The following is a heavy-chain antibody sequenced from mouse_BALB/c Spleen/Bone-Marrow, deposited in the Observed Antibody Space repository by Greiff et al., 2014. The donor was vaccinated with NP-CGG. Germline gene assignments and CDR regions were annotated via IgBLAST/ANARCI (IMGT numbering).Heavy chain of an antibody. CDR2: INPESNTI. Sequence: DVKLVESGGGLVQPGGSLKLSCAASGFDFSRYWMSWVRQAPGKGLQWIGEINPESNTINYSPSLKDRFIISRDNAKNTLYLQMSKVKSEDAALYCCARLGYYGWFANWGQGTLVTVSA. CDR1: GFDFSRYW. CDR3: ARLGYYGWFAN. D-gene: IGHD2-3*01. J-gene: IGHJ3*01. V-gene: IGHV4-1*02.